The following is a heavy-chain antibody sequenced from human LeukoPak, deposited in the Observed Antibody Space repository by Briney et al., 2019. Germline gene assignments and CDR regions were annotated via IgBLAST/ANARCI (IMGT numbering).Heavy chain of an antibody. Sequence: PSETLSLTCTVSGGSISSYYWSWIRQPPGKGLEWIGYIYYSGSTNYNPSLKSRVTISVDTPKNQFSLKLSSVTAADTAVYYCARGPITSPVDYWGQGTLVTVSS. D-gene: IGHD5-24*01. V-gene: IGHV4-59*01. CDR3: ARGPITSPVDY. CDR2: IYYSGST. J-gene: IGHJ4*02. CDR1: GGSISSYY.